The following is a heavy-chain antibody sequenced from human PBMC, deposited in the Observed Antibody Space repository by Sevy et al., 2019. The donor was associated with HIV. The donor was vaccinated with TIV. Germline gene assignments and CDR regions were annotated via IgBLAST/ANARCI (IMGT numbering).Heavy chain of an antibody. CDR3: ARAFAYRFMAPWFDY. V-gene: IGHV3-11*01. J-gene: IGHJ4*02. D-gene: IGHD5-18*01. CDR1: GFTFSDYY. CDR2: ISSSGSTI. Sequence: GGSLRLSCAASGFTFSDYYMSWIRQAPGKGLEWVSYISSSGSTIYYADSVKGRFTISRDNAKNTLYLQMNSLRAEDTAVYYCARAFAYRFMAPWFDYWGQGTLVTVSS.